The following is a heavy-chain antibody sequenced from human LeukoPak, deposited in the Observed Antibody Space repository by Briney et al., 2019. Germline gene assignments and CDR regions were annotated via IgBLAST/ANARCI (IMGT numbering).Heavy chain of an antibody. CDR3: ARDRPTTGIRAWSPHYYYYGMDV. CDR1: GYTFTNYG. D-gene: IGHD2-8*02. CDR2: IIPIFGTA. V-gene: IGHV1-69*13. Sequence: GASVKVSCEASGYTFTNYGISWVRQAPGQGLEWMGGIIPIFGTANYAQKFQGRVTITADESTSTAYMELSSLRSEDTAVYYCARDRPTTGIRAWSPHYYYYGMDVWGQGTTVTVSS. J-gene: IGHJ6*02.